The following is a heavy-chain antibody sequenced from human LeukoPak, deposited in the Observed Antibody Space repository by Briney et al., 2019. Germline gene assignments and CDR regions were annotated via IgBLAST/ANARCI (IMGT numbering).Heavy chain of an antibody. Sequence: SETLSLTCTVSGGSISSYYWSWIRQPPGKGLEWIGYIYYSGSTNHNPSLKSRVTISVDTSKNQFSLKLSSVTAADTAVYYCARGAVAGSFDYWGQGTLVTVSS. V-gene: IGHV4-59*01. CDR3: ARGAVAGSFDY. D-gene: IGHD6-19*01. CDR1: GGSISSYY. J-gene: IGHJ4*02. CDR2: IYYSGST.